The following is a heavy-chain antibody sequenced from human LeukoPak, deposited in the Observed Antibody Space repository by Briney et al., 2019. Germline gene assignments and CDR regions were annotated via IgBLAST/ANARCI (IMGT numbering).Heavy chain of an antibody. V-gene: IGHV1-2*02. CDR3: ARDPGYGPYYFDY. CDR1: GYTFTGYY. Sequence: ASVKVSCKASGYTFTGYYMHWVRQAPGQGLEWMGWIDPNSGGTNYAQKFQGRVTITRDTSISTAYMELSRLRSDDTAVYYCARDPGYGPYYFDYWGQGTLVTVCS. J-gene: IGHJ4*02. CDR2: IDPNSGGT. D-gene: IGHD6-13*01.